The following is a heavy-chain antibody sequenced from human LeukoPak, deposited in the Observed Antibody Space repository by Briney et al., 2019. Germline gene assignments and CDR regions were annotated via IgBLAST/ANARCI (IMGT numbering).Heavy chain of an antibody. Sequence: PGGSLRLSCAASGFTFSRYWMHWVRQAPGKGLAWVSRIKSDGGTNYAECVKGRLTTSRDNAKKTVSLQMNSLRAEDTGVYYCARAPAEIGGYYPEYFRHWGQGTLVTVSS. J-gene: IGHJ1*01. CDR1: GFTFSRYW. CDR2: IKSDGGT. V-gene: IGHV3-74*01. CDR3: ARAPAEIGGYYPEYFRH. D-gene: IGHD3-22*01.